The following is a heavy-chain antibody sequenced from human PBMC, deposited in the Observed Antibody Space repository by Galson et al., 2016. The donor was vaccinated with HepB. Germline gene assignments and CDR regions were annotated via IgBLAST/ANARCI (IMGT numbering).Heavy chain of an antibody. V-gene: IGHV3-33*01. CDR3: AREAAVAAFAVLWG. CDR1: GFTFSSHG. CDR2: IWSDGSNK. D-gene: IGHD6-19*01. Sequence: SLRLSCAASGFTFSSHGMHWVRQTPGKGLEWVALIWSDGSNKYYADSVKGRFTISRDNSKNTLYLQRNSLTADDTAVYSCAREAAVAAFAVLWGWGQATLVTVSS. J-gene: IGHJ4*02.